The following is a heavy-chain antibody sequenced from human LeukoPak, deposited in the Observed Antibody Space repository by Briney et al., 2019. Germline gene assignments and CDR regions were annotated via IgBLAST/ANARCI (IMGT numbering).Heavy chain of an antibody. J-gene: IGHJ4*02. CDR3: ATRSGDFWSGYEN. D-gene: IGHD3-3*01. Sequence: ASVKVSCKASGYTFTSYGISWVRQAPGQGLEWMGWIGASNGNTDYAQKFQGRVTMTEETATDTAYMELTSLRSEDTALYYCATRSGDFWSGYENWGQGTLVTVSS. V-gene: IGHV1-18*01. CDR1: GYTFTSYG. CDR2: IGASNGNT.